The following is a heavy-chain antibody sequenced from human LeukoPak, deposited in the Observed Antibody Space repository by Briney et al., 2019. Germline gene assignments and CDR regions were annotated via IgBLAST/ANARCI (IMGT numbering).Heavy chain of an antibody. CDR3: AKSEEASILDFDY. D-gene: IGHD2-15*01. V-gene: IGHV3-53*01. CDR1: GFTVSSIY. J-gene: IGHJ4*02. Sequence: PGGSLRLSCAASGFTVSSIYMSWVRQAAGKGLEWVSVLYSGGSTYYADSVKGRFTISRDNSKNTLYLQMSSLRVEDTALYYCAKSEEASILDFDYWGQGTLVTVSS. CDR2: LYSGGST.